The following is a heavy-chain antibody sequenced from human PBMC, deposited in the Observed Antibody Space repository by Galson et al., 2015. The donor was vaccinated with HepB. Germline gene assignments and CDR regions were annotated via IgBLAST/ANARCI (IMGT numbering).Heavy chain of an antibody. Sequence: SLRLSCAASGFTFSNYWMHWVRQAPGKGLVWVSHINTDGISTSYADSVKGRFTISRDNAKNTLFLQMNSLRAEDTAVYYCARGVRYNYGGNDYWGQGTLVTVSS. J-gene: IGHJ4*02. CDR2: INTDGIST. D-gene: IGHD5-18*01. CDR1: GFTFSNYW. V-gene: IGHV3-74*01. CDR3: ARGVRYNYGGNDY.